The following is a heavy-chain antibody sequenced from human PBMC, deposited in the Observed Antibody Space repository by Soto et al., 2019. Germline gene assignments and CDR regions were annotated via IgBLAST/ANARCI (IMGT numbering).Heavy chain of an antibody. D-gene: IGHD4-17*01. CDR3: AKDKAPYSSPTTGY. CDR2: ISGSGGST. CDR1: GFTFSSYA. Sequence: EVQLLGSGGGLVQPGGSLRLSCAASGFTFSSYAKSWVRQAPGKGLEWVSAISGSGGSTYYADSVKGRFTISRDNSKNTLYLQMNSLRAEDTAVYYCAKDKAPYSSPTTGYWGRGTLVTVSS. J-gene: IGHJ4*02. V-gene: IGHV3-23*01.